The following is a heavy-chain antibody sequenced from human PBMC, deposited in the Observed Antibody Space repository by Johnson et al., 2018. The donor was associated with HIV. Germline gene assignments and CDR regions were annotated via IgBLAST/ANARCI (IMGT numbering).Heavy chain of an antibody. CDR1: GFTFSSYG. J-gene: IGHJ3*02. CDR3: ARGAITMSRGVIAFDI. V-gene: IGHV3-30*02. CDR2: IRYDGSNK. D-gene: IGHD3-10*01. Sequence: QVQLVESGGGVVQPGGSLRLSCAASGFTFSSYGMHWVRQAPGKGLEWVAIIRYDGSNKYYADSVKGRFTISRDDSKSTLNLQMNSLTAEDTAVYYCARGAITMSRGVIAFDIWGQGTMVTVSS.